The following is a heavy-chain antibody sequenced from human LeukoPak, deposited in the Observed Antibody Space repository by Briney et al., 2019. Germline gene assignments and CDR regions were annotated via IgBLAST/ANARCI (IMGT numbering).Heavy chain of an antibody. CDR2: IYSGGST. CDR3: ARDTDYYGSGRHGYFDH. Sequence: GGSLRLSCAASGLTISNNFMGWVRQAPGKGLEWVSLIYSGGSTYSADSVKGRFTISRDNSKNTLHLQMNSLRVEDTAVYYCARDTDYYGSGRHGYFDHWGQGTLVTISS. CDR1: GLTISNNF. V-gene: IGHV3-66*01. J-gene: IGHJ1*01. D-gene: IGHD3-10*01.